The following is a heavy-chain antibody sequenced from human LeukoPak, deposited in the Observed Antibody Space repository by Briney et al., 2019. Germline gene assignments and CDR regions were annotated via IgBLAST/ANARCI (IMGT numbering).Heavy chain of an antibody. Sequence: PSETLSLTCTVSGGSISSYYWSWIRQPPGKGLEWIGCIYYSGSTDYNPSLKSRVTMPVDTSKNQFSLKLSSVTAADTAVYYCARQYSSSWFDYWGQGTLVTVSS. V-gene: IGHV4-59*08. D-gene: IGHD6-13*01. CDR3: ARQYSSSWFDY. J-gene: IGHJ4*02. CDR1: GGSISSYY. CDR2: IYYSGST.